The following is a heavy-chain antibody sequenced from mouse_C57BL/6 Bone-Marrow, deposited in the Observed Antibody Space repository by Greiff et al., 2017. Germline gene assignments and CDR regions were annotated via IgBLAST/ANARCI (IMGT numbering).Heavy chain of an antibody. CDR2: INPNYGAT. CDR3: ARSCAEGGAMDY. V-gene: IGHV1-39*01. D-gene: IGHD6-1*01. CDR1: GYSFTDYN. Sequence: VQLQQSGPELVKPGASVKISCKASGYSFTDYNMNWVKQRNGKSLEWIGVINPNYGATSYNQKFKGKATLTVDQSSSTAYMQLNSLTSEDAAVYYCARSCAEGGAMDYWGQGTSVTGSS. J-gene: IGHJ4*01.